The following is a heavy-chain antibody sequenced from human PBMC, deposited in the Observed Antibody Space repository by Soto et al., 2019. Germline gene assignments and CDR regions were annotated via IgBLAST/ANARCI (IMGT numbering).Heavy chain of an antibody. D-gene: IGHD3-22*01. V-gene: IGHV1-18*01. CDR1: GYTFTSYG. J-gene: IGHJ3*02. CDR3: AAGRVYDSSGYPPPSTHAFDI. Sequence: EASVKVSCKASGYTFTSYGISWVRQAPGQGLEWMGWISAYNGNTNYAQKLQGRVTMTTDTSTSTAYMELRSLRSDDTAVYYCAAGRVYDSSGYPPPSTHAFDIWGQGTMVTVSS. CDR2: ISAYNGNT.